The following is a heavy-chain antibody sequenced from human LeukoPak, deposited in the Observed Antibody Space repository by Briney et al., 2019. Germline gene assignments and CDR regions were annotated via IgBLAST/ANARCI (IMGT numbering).Heavy chain of an antibody. J-gene: IGHJ6*02. D-gene: IGHD3-10*01. CDR1: GGSFSGYY. CDR2: INHSEST. V-gene: IGHV4-34*01. CDR3: ASEGSRGPPPCYYGMDV. Sequence: PETLSLTCAVYGGSFSGYYWSWIRQPPRKGLDWIGEINHSESTNYNPSLKSRVTISVDTCKNQFSLKLSSVTAADTAVYYCASEGSRGPPPCYYGMDVWGQGTTVTVSS.